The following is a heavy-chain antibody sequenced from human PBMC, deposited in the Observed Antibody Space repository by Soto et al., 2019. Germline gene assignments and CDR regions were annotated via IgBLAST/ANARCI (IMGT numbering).Heavy chain of an antibody. V-gene: IGHV4-59*08. CDR2: IYYSGST. CDR1: GSSISSYY. J-gene: IGHJ4*02. CDR3: AGRRYSSGWYPSNY. D-gene: IGHD6-19*01. Sequence: XXTLSLACTVSGSSISSYYWRWIPQPPGKGLEWIGYIYYSGSTNYNPSLKSRVTISVDTSKNQFSLRLSSVTPADTAVYYCAGRRYSSGWYPSNYWGQGTLVTVSS.